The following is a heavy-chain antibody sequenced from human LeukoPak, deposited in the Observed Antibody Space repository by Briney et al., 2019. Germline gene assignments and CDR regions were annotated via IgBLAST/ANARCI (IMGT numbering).Heavy chain of an antibody. CDR2: ISGSGGST. Sequence: PGGSLRLSCAASGFTFSSYAMSWVRQAPGKGLEWVSAISGSGGSTYYADSVKGRFTISRDNSKNTLYLQMNSVRAEYTAVYYCAKGEGSGESYYYYYVMDVWGKGTTVTVSS. J-gene: IGHJ6*04. D-gene: IGHD3-10*01. CDR3: AKGEGSGESYYYYYVMDV. V-gene: IGHV3-23*01. CDR1: GFTFSSYA.